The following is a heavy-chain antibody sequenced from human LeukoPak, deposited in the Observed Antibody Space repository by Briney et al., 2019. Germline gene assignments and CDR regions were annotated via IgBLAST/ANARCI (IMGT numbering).Heavy chain of an antibody. CDR1: GYTFTSYY. CDR2: INPSGGST. Sequence: ASVKVSCKASGYTFTSYYMHWVRQAPGQGLEWMGIINPSGGSTSYAQKFQGRVTMTRDTSTSTVYMELSSLRSEDTAVYYCARDLGIFGVVIMVGGGLDYWGQGTLVTVSS. V-gene: IGHV1-46*01. CDR3: ARDLGIFGVVIMVGGGLDY. J-gene: IGHJ4*02. D-gene: IGHD3-3*01.